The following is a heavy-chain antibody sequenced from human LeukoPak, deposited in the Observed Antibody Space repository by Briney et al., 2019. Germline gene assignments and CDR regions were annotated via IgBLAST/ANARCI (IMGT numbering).Heavy chain of an antibody. CDR3: VREGAYSTSSPAGY. D-gene: IGHD6-6*01. V-gene: IGHV3-7*01. J-gene: IGHJ4*02. Sequence: PGGSLRLSCAASGFTFSSYWMSWVRQAPGKRLEWVANINQDGSVKYYVDSVKGRFIISRDNARNSLFLQMNILTAEDTAIYYCVREGAYSTSSPAGYWGQGTLVSVSS. CDR2: INQDGSVK. CDR1: GFTFSSYW.